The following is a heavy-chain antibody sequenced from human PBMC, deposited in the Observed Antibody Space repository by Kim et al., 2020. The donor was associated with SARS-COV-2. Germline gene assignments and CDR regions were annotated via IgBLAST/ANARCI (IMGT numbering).Heavy chain of an antibody. CDR1: GYTFTSYA. Sequence: ASVKVSCKASGYTFTSYAMHWVRQAPGQRLEWMGWINAGNGNTKYSQKFQGRVTITRDTSASTAYMELSSLRSEDTAVYYCARVRELAAAGALYPFDYWGQGTLVTVSS. D-gene: IGHD6-13*01. J-gene: IGHJ4*02. CDR2: INAGNGNT. V-gene: IGHV1-3*01. CDR3: ARVRELAAAGALYPFDY.